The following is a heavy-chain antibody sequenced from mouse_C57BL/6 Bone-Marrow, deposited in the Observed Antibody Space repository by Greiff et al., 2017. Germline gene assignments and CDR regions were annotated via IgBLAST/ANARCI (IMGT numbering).Heavy chain of an antibody. V-gene: IGHV4-1*01. CDR2: INPDSSTI. Sequence: EVKLLESGGGLVQPGGSLKLSCAASGIDFSRYWMSWVRRAPGKGLEWIGEINPDSSTINYAPSLKDKFIISRDNAKNTLYLQMSKVRSEDTALYYCARRGGYYGYAFYAMDYWGQGTSVTVSS. CDR1: GIDFSRYW. CDR3: ARRGGYYGYAFYAMDY. J-gene: IGHJ4*01. D-gene: IGHD2-2*01.